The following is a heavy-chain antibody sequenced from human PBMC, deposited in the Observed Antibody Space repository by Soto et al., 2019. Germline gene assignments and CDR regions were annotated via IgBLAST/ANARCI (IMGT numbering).Heavy chain of an antibody. CDR1: SGSFSTYY. CDR2: ITQSGST. D-gene: IGHD3-10*01. CDR3: ARGYYYDSGSTFPY. Sequence: QVQLQQWGAGLLKPSETLSLTCAVYSGSFSTYYWNCIRQPPGKGLERIGKITQSGSTNYNPSLTSRVTMTVDTSKNQFSLKLSSVTAADTAVYYCARGYYYDSGSTFPYWGQGTLVTVSS. J-gene: IGHJ4*02. V-gene: IGHV4-34*01.